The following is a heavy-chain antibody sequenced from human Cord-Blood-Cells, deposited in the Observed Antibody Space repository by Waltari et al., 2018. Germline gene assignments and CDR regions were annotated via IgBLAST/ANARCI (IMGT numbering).Heavy chain of an antibody. V-gene: IGHV4-38-2*01. CDR1: GYSISSGYY. D-gene: IGHD1-26*01. Sequence: QVQLQESGPGLVKPSETLSLTCAVSGYSISSGYYWGWIRQPPGKGLEWIGSIYHSGSTYYNPSLKSRVTISVDTSKNQFSLNLSSVTAADTAVYYCARVRTNSGSYFDYWGQGTLVTVSS. CDR3: ARVRTNSGSYFDY. J-gene: IGHJ4*02. CDR2: IYHSGST.